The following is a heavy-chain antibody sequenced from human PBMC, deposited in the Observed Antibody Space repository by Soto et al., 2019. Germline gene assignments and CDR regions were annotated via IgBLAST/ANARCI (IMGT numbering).Heavy chain of an antibody. V-gene: IGHV3-23*01. CDR1: GFTFSSYA. CDR2: ISGSGGST. D-gene: IGHD3-22*01. Sequence: GSLRLSCAASGFTFSSYAMSWVRQAPGKGLEWVSAISGSGGSTYYADSVKGRFTISRDNSKNTLYLQMNSLRAEDTAVYYCAKGPSITMIVVVITNWYFDLWGRGTLVTVSS. J-gene: IGHJ2*01. CDR3: AKGPSITMIVVVITNWYFDL.